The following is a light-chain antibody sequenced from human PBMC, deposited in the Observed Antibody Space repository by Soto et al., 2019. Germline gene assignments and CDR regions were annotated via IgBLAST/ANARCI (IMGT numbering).Light chain of an antibody. J-gene: IGKJ5*01. V-gene: IGKV1-9*01. CDR2: AAS. Sequence: DIQVTQAPSFLSASVRDRVTITCRASQGISSYLAWYQQKPGKAPKLLIYAASTLQSGVPSRFSGSGSGTEFTFTISRLQPQDFSTYHRLQLNSYPITFGQGTRLEIK. CDR1: QGISSY. CDR3: LQLNSYPIT.